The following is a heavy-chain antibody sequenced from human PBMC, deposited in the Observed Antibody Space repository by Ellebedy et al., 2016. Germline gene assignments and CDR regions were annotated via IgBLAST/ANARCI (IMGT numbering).Heavy chain of an antibody. CDR2: LSTTGNTI. J-gene: IGHJ4*02. CDR1: GFSFSDYA. Sequence: GESLKISCAASGFSFSDYAMNWVRQAPGRGLEGLSYLSTTGNTIYYADSVRGRFTISRDIGQRSLYLQMNSLGAEDTAVYYCARKAKATHDFDYWGQGTLVTVSS. D-gene: IGHD5-12*01. V-gene: IGHV3-48*01. CDR3: ARKAKATHDFDY.